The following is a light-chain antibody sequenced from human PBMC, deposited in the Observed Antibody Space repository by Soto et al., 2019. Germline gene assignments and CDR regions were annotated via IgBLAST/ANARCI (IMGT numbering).Light chain of an antibody. CDR3: SSYAGSDKFYV. CDR1: SSDVGGYNY. CDR2: EVS. Sequence: QSALTQPASVSGSPGQSITISCTGTSSDVGGYNYVSWYQQHPGKAPKLMIYEVSKRSLGVPDRFSGSKSGNTASLTVSGLQAEDEADYYCSSYAGSDKFYVFGTGTKLTVL. J-gene: IGLJ1*01. V-gene: IGLV2-8*01.